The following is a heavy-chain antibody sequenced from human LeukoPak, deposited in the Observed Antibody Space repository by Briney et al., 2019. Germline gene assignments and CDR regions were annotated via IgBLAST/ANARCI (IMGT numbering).Heavy chain of an antibody. CDR3: AKFYDILSAYFDF. Sequence: GGSLRLSCAAPGFTLRSYAMRWLRQSPGKGLEWVSAISGGGGSTYYAYYTDSVRGRFTISRDNSKNTLYLQMNSLRAEDTAVYYCAKFYDILSAYFDFWGQGTLVTVSS. CDR1: GFTLRSYA. J-gene: IGHJ4*02. CDR2: ISGGGGST. D-gene: IGHD3-9*01. V-gene: IGHV3-23*01.